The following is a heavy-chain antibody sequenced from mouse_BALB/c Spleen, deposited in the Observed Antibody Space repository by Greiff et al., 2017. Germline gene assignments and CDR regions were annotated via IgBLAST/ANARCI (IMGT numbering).Heavy chain of an antibody. CDR1: GFTFSSYT. CDR2: ISSGGSYT. V-gene: IGHV5-6-4*01. Sequence: EVKLMESGGGLVKPGGSLKLSCAASGFTFSSYTMSWVRQTPEKRLEWVATISSGGSYTYYPDSVKGRFTISRDNAKNTLYLQMSSLKSEDTAMYYCTGGYGSRDYWGQGTTLTVSS. J-gene: IGHJ2*01. D-gene: IGHD2-2*01. CDR3: TGGYGSRDY.